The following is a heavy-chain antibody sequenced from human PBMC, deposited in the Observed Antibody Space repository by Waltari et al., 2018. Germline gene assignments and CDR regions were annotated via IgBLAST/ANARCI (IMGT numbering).Heavy chain of an antibody. J-gene: IGHJ4*02. Sequence: EVQLVESGGGLVQPGRSLRLSCAASGFPFDAYAMHWSRQAPGKGREGVSGITWNSGSIGYADSVKGRFTISRDNAKNSLYLQMNSLRADDTALYYCAKPRPGQQLIRTLFDYWGQGTLVTVSS. V-gene: IGHV3-9*01. D-gene: IGHD6-13*01. CDR2: ITWNSGSI. CDR3: AKPRPGQQLIRTLFDY. CDR1: GFPFDAYA.